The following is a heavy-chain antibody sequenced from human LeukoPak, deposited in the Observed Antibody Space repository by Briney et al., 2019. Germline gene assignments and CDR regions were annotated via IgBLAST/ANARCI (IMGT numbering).Heavy chain of an antibody. J-gene: IGHJ4*02. CDR2: IRSKANSYAT. Sequence: GGSLRLSCPTSGFTFSGSAIHWVRQASGKGLEWVGRIRSKANSYATTDVASVRGRFSISRDDSKNTAYLQMNSLKTEDTAVYYCTRPSYDSSVSGVVYWGQGTLVTVSS. CDR1: GFTFSGSA. CDR3: TRPSYDSSVSGVVY. D-gene: IGHD3-22*01. V-gene: IGHV3-73*01.